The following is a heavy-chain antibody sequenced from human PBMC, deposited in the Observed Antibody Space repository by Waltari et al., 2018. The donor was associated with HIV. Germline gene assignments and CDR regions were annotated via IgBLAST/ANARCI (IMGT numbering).Heavy chain of an antibody. V-gene: IGHV3-33*01. CDR2: IWYDGDNK. Sequence: VQLVESGGGVVQPGRSLRLSCAASGFTFSNFAMPWVRQAPGKGLEWVAVIWYDGDNKYYADSVKGRFTISRDNSKNTLYLQMNSLRVEDTAVYYCARGGYYYDISGYYHYWGQGTLVTVSS. CDR3: ARGGYYYDISGYYHY. J-gene: IGHJ4*02. CDR1: GFTFSNFA. D-gene: IGHD3-22*01.